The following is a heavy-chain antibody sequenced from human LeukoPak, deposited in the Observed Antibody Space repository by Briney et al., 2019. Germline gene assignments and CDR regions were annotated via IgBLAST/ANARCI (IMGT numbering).Heavy chain of an antibody. CDR1: GAFIISGNYY. J-gene: IGHJ4*02. CDR3: TRRTYRADFDY. Sequence: SETLSLTCNVSGAFIISGNYYWAWIRQPPGKGLEWIGNIYSSGSTQYTPSLKSRVTISADMSKNQFFLKLTSATAADTAVYYCTRRTYRADFDYWGQGSLVTVSS. D-gene: IGHD3-16*02. CDR2: IYSSGST. V-gene: IGHV4-39*01.